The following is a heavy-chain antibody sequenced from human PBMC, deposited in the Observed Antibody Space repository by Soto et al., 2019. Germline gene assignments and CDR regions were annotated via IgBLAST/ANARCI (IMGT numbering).Heavy chain of an antibody. CDR2: INHSGST. CDR3: ARGRDGGAAS. V-gene: IGHV4-34*01. J-gene: IGHJ5*02. Sequence: QVQLQQWGAGLLKPSETLSLTCGVYGGSFSGYYWSWIRQPPGKGLEWIGEINHSGSTNYNPSLKSRVTISVDTSKNQFPLKLNSVTAADTAVYYCARGRDGGAASWGQGTLVTVSS. D-gene: IGHD3-16*01. CDR1: GGSFSGYY.